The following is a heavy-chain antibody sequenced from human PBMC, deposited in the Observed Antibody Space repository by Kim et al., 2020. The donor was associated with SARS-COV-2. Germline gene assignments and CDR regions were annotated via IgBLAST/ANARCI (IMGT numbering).Heavy chain of an antibody. D-gene: IGHD6-13*01. V-gene: IGHV4-39*01. J-gene: IGHJ5*02. CDR3: ARSGHNSIGDWFDP. Sequence: YNMSPKSRLSISVDTSKNQFSLKVTSVTAADTAVYFCARSGHNSIGDWFDPWGQGAQVTVSS.